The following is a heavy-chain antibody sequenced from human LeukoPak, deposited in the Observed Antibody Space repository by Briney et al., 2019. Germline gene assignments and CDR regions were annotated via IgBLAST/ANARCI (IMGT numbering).Heavy chain of an antibody. J-gene: IGHJ2*01. CDR1: GFTFSSYE. Sequence: PGGSLRLSCAASGFTFSSYEMNWVRQAPGKGLEWVGRIKSETDGGTTDYAAPVKGRFTISRDDSKATLNLQMNSLKAEDTAMYYCTTNYYDIGGYYWWYFDLWGRGAQVTVPS. V-gene: IGHV3-15*01. CDR3: TTNYYDIGGYYWWYFDL. CDR2: IKSETDGGTT. D-gene: IGHD3-22*01.